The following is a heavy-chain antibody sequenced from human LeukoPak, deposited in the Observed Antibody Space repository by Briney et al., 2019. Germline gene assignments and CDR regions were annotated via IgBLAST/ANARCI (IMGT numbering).Heavy chain of an antibody. CDR1: GFTFSSYA. CDR2: ISGSDGST. Sequence: GGSLRLSCAASGFTFSSYAMSWVRQAPGKGLEWVSAISGSDGSTYYADSVKGRFTISRDNSKNTLYLQMNSLRAEDTAVYYCAKDPPCGGDCYHYFDYWGQGTLVTVSS. V-gene: IGHV3-23*01. CDR3: AKDPPCGGDCYHYFDY. J-gene: IGHJ4*02. D-gene: IGHD2-21*02.